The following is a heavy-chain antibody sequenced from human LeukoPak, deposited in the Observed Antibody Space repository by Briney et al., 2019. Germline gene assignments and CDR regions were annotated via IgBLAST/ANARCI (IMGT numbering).Heavy chain of an antibody. CDR1: GGSISSYY. D-gene: IGHD3-22*01. V-gene: IGHV4-59*01. J-gene: IGHJ4*02. Sequence: SETLSLTCTVSGGSISSYYWSWIRQPPGKGLEWIGYIYYSGSTNYNPSLKSRVTISVDTSKNQFSLKLSSVTAADTAVYYCASTPTYYYDSGGYYYYWGQGTLVTVSS. CDR3: ASTPTYYYDSGGYYYY. CDR2: IYYSGST.